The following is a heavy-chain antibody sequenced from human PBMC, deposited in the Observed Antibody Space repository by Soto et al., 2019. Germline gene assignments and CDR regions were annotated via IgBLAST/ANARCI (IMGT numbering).Heavy chain of an antibody. CDR2: ISHDGTVT. J-gene: IGHJ5*01. CDR1: GFAFSSHV. CDR3: AKDLPNAWVFDS. Sequence: QVQLVESGGGVVQPGRPLRLSCAASGFAFSSHVMHWVRQVPGKGLEWVARISHDGTVTSYVDAVKGRVSISRDNSRSTQYLQMDSLRPEDTALYYCAKDLPNAWVFDSWGQGALVTVFS. V-gene: IGHV3-30*18.